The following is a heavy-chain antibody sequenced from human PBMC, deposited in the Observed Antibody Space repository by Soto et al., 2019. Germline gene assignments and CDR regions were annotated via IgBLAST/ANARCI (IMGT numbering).Heavy chain of an antibody. J-gene: IGHJ6*02. D-gene: IGHD2-2*01. CDR2: IIPISGTA. V-gene: IGHV1-69*01. Sequence: QVQLVQSGAEVKKPGSSVKVSCKASGGTFSSYAISWVRQAPGQGLEWMGGIIPISGTANYAQKFQGRVTITADESTSTAYMELSSLGSEDTAVYYCARSQGSSTSLEIYYYYCYGMDVWGQGTTVTVSS. CDR1: GGTFSSYA. CDR3: ARSQGSSTSLEIYYYYCYGMDV.